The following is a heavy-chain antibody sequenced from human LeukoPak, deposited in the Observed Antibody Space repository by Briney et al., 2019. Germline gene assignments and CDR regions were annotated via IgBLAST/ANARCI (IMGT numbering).Heavy chain of an antibody. CDR2: IKHDGTEK. Sequence: PGGSLRLSCADSGFTFSSYWMNWVRQAPGEGLEWEATIKHDGTEKYYADFVKGRFTISRDNAKNSLFLQMDSLRAEDTAVYYCARDAGHSGYDLLDYWGQGTLVTVSS. J-gene: IGHJ4*02. V-gene: IGHV3-7*01. CDR1: GFTFSSYW. CDR3: ARDAGHSGYDLLDY. D-gene: IGHD5-12*01.